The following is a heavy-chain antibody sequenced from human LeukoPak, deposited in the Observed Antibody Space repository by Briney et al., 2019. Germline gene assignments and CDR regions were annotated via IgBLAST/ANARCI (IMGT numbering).Heavy chain of an antibody. V-gene: IGHV1-18*01. CDR2: ISGSTGDT. CDR3: ARTLLTIFGGTTGAFDI. CDR1: GYSFVLYG. Sequence: GASVKVSCKASGYSFVLYGISWVRQAPGEGPEWMGWISGSTGDTNYAQKFQGRVTMTRDMSTSTVYMELSSLRSEDTAVYYCARTLLTIFGGTTGAFDIWGQGTMVTVSS. D-gene: IGHD3-3*01. J-gene: IGHJ3*02.